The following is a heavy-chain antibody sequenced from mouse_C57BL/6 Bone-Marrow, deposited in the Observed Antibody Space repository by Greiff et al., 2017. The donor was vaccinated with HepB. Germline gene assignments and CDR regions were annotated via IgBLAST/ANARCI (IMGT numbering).Heavy chain of an antibody. V-gene: IGHV5-15*04. D-gene: IGHD2-5*01. CDR3: ARRDVYYSNYEGAMDY. Sequence: DVHLVESGGGLVQPGGSLKLSCAASGFTFSDYGMAWVRQAPRKGPEWVAFISNLAYSIYYADTVTGRFTISRENAKNTLYLEMSSLWSEDTAMYYCARRDVYYSNYEGAMDYWGQGTSVTVSS. CDR1: GFTFSDYG. CDR2: ISNLAYSI. J-gene: IGHJ4*01.